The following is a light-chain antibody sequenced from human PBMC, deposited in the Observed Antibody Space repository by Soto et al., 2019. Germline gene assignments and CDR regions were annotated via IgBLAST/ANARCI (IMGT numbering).Light chain of an antibody. CDR1: SSNIGANYD. J-gene: IGLJ1*01. V-gene: IGLV1-40*01. CDR3: QSYYSTLSARYV. CDR2: GNS. Sequence: QSVLTQPPSVSGAPGQRVTISCTGSSSNIGANYDVHWYQQRPGTAPTLLIFGNSNRPSGVPDRFSCSKSGNSASLAITGLQAEDEGDYYCQSYYSTLSARYVFGTGTKLTVL.